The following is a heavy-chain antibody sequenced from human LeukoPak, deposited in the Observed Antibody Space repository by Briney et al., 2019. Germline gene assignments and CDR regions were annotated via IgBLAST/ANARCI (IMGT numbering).Heavy chain of an antibody. V-gene: IGHV4-59*01. Sequence: SETLSLTCTVSGGSISSYHWSWIRQPPGKGLEWIGYIYYSGSTNYNPSLKSRVTISVDTSKNQFSLKLSSVTAADTAVYYCAKEADYYGMDVWGQGTTVTVSS. CDR2: IYYSGST. CDR3: AKEADYYGMDV. J-gene: IGHJ6*02. CDR1: GGSISSYH.